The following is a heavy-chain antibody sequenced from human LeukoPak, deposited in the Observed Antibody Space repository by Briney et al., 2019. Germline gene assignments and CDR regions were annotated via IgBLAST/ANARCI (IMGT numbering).Heavy chain of an antibody. CDR1: GGSISSYY. Sequence: TDTLYLTCKASGGSISSYYWSWIRQPAGKGLEWIGRIYTSGSTNDNPAHQRCVTMSVDTSNNQFSLKLSSVTDADTAVYYCARARLMKPPCYYYYMDVWGKGTTVTVSS. V-gene: IGHV4-4*07. CDR3: ARARLMKPPCYYYYMDV. CDR2: IYTSGST. J-gene: IGHJ6*03. D-gene: IGHD3-16*01.